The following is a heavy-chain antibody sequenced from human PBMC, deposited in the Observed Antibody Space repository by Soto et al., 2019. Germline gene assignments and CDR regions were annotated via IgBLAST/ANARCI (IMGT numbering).Heavy chain of an antibody. D-gene: IGHD5-12*01. Sequence: SETLSLTCTVSGGSISSGDYYWSWIRQPLGKGLEWIGYIYYSGSTYYNPSLKSRVTISVDTSKNQFSLKLSSVTAADTAVYYCARTGVATGMVDYWGQGTLVTVSS. CDR3: ARTGVATGMVDY. J-gene: IGHJ4*02. CDR2: IYYSGST. V-gene: IGHV4-30-4*01. CDR1: GGSISSGDYY.